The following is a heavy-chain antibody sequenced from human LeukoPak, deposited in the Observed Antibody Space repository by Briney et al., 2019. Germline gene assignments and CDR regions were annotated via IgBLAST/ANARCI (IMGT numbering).Heavy chain of an antibody. CDR1: GFTFSDFA. J-gene: IGHJ4*02. V-gene: IGHV3-23*01. D-gene: IGHD2-15*01. CDR2: ITTSGEST. CDR3: AKRLSRGYYGKLIFDY. Sequence: GGSLRLSCAPSGFTFSDFAMSWVRQSPGKGLEWVSSITTSGESTYHADSVKGRFAISRDNSGSTLYLQMNSLRTEDSAVYYCAKRLSRGYYGKLIFDYWGQGALVTVSS.